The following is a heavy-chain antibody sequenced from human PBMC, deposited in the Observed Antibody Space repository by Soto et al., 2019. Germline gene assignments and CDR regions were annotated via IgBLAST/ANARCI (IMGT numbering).Heavy chain of an antibody. J-gene: IGHJ4*02. CDR1: GYSFTTYW. V-gene: IGHV5-51*01. CDR2: IYPGDSDT. CDR3: AKDLTTGSYFDY. Sequence: PGESLKISCKGSGYSFTTYWIGWVRQMPGKGLEWMGIIYPGDSDTRYSPSFQGQVTISADNSISTAYLQWGSLRAEDTAVYYCAKDLTTGSYFDYWGQGTLVTVSS.